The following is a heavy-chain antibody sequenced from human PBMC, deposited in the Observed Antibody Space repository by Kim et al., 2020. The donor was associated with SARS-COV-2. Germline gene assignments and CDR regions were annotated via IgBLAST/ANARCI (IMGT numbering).Heavy chain of an antibody. D-gene: IGHD6-25*01. J-gene: IGHJ6*02. CDR3: ARDTAAAMDV. CDR2: T. Sequence: TAYAPSVKGRFPVSRDESRNSLYLQMNSLKTEDTAVYYCARDTAAAMDVWGRGTTVTVSS. V-gene: IGHV3-72*01.